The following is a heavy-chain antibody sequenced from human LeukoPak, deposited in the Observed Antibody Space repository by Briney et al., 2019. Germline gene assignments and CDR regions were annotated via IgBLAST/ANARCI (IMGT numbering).Heavy chain of an antibody. D-gene: IGHD3-22*01. CDR1: GFTVSSNY. J-gene: IGHJ4*02. CDR3: ASTYYYDSSGYSNDY. V-gene: IGHV3-53*04. CDR2: IYSGGST. Sequence: QPGGSLSLSCAASGFTVSSNYMSWVRQAPGKGLEWVSVIYSGGSTYYADSVKGRFTISRHNSKNTLYLQMNSLRAEDTAVYYCASTYYYDSSGYSNDYWGQGTPVTVSS.